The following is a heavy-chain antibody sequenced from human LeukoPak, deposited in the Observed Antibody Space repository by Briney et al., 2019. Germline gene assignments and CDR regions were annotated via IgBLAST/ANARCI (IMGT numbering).Heavy chain of an antibody. J-gene: IGHJ4*02. CDR3: ARGNILTGYCFDF. CDR2: IHYTGAT. V-gene: IGHV4-34*01. D-gene: IGHD3-9*01. CDR1: GGSITGYY. Sequence: SETLSLTCAVYGGSITGYYWSWIHQTPGRGLEWVGEIHYTGATSYNPSLKSRATISTDTSKNQFSLRLSSVTAADTAVYYCARGNILTGYCFDFWGQGALVTVSS.